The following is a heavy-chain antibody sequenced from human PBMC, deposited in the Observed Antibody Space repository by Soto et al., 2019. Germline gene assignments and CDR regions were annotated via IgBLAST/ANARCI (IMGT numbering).Heavy chain of an antibody. V-gene: IGHV1-69*13. Sequence: SVKVSCKASGGTFSSYAISWVRQAPGQGLEWMGGIIPIFGTANYAQKFQGRVTITADESTSTAYMELSSLRSEDTAVYYCARVRGIVVVPAASDYWGQGTLVTVSS. J-gene: IGHJ4*02. D-gene: IGHD2-2*01. CDR2: IIPIFGTA. CDR3: ARVRGIVVVPAASDY. CDR1: GGTFSSYA.